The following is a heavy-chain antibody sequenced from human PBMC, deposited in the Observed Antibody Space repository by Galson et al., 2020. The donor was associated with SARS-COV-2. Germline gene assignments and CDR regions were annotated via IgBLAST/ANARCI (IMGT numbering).Heavy chain of an antibody. CDR1: GFAFNNYC. CDR3: ARDRWPLDY. CDR2: INQDGSDK. Sequence: QLGESLKISCAASGFAFNNYCMNWVRHAPGKGLEWVPNINQDGSDKDYAGSVKGRFTTSRDNSNNPVYLQMNNLRVEDTAVYYCARDRWPLDYWGQGTLVTVSS. V-gene: IGHV3-7*01. J-gene: IGHJ4*02.